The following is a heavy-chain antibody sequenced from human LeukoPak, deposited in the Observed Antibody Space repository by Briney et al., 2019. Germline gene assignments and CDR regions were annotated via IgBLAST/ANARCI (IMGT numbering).Heavy chain of an antibody. CDR1: GFVFSSYV. CDR3: ARDRGFGELLSDYFYDYVMDV. D-gene: IGHD3-10*01. V-gene: IGHV3-30*04. J-gene: IGHJ6*02. CDR2: IPYDGSNK. Sequence: GGSLRLSCAASGFVFSSYVMHWVRQAPGKGLEWVAVIPYDGSNKYYADSVKGRFTNSRDNSKNTLYLQMNGLRAEDTAVYYCARDRGFGELLSDYFYDYVMDVWGQGTTVTVSS.